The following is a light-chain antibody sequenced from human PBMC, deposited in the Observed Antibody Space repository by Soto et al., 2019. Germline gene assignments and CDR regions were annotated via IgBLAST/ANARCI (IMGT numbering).Light chain of an antibody. Sequence: DIVLTQSLDSLAVSLGERATMNCKSSQNILYRSNNKNYLAWYQKKPGQPPKLLIYWASSRESGVPERFSGSGSETDFTLTISNVQAEDVAVYYCQQYYVDSWTFGQGTRVEI. CDR2: WAS. J-gene: IGKJ1*01. V-gene: IGKV4-1*01. CDR3: QQYYVDSWT. CDR1: QNILYRSNNKNY.